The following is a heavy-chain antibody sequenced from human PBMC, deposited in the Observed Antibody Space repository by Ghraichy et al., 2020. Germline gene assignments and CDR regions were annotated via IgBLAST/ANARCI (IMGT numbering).Heavy chain of an antibody. V-gene: IGHV4-59*01. CDR3: ATYDYGGLSVHY. D-gene: IGHD4-23*01. CDR1: GGSISSYY. Sequence: SETLSLTCTVSGGSISSYYWSWIRQPPGKGLEWIGYIYYSGSTNYNPSLKSRVTISVDTSKNQFSLKLTSVTAADTAVYYCATYDYGGLSVHYWGQGTLVTVSS. J-gene: IGHJ4*02. CDR2: IYYSGST.